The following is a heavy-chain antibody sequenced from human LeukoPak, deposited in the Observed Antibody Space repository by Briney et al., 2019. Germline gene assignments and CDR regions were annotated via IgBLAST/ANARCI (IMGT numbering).Heavy chain of an antibody. V-gene: IGHV4-39*01. CDR2: IYYSGST. D-gene: IGHD2-15*01. CDR1: GGSISSSSYY. J-gene: IGHJ4*02. CDR3: ARCRYCSRGSCYEEYYFDY. Sequence: SETLSLTCTVSGGSISSSSYYWGWIRQPPGKGLEWIGSIYYSGSTYYNPSLKSRVTISVDTSKNQFSLKLSSVTAADTAVYYCARCRYCSRGSCYEEYYFDYWGQGTLVTVSS.